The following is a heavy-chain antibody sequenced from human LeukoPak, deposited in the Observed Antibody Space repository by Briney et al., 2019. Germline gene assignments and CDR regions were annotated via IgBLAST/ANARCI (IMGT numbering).Heavy chain of an antibody. CDR2: IWYDGSKK. J-gene: IGHJ5*02. Sequence: GRSLRLSCAASGFTFSSHGMHWVRQAPGKGLEWMALIWYDGSKKYYADSVKGRFTISRDDSKNTLYLQMNSLRAEDTAMYYCAKDLSYGSNWFDPWGQGTLVTVSS. V-gene: IGHV3-33*06. CDR1: GFTFSSHG. D-gene: IGHD5-18*01. CDR3: AKDLSYGSNWFDP.